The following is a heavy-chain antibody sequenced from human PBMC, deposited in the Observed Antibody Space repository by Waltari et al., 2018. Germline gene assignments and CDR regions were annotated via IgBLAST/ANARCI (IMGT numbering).Heavy chain of an antibody. J-gene: IGHJ4*02. Sequence: EVQVVESGGDLVQPGRSLRLSCAASGFTFGHYAMHWVRQAPGKGLEWVSGISWNSYTIDYADSVKGRFTISRDNAKNYVSLQMNSLRNEDTALYYCAKAMGRGSFYGGFEQWGQGTLVTVS. V-gene: IGHV3-9*01. CDR3: AKAMGRGSFYGGFEQ. D-gene: IGHD3-16*01. CDR2: ISWNSYTI. CDR1: GFTFGHYA.